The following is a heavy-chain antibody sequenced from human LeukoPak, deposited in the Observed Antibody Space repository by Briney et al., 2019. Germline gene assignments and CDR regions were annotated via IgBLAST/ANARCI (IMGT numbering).Heavy chain of an antibody. CDR2: IYYSGST. J-gene: IGHJ3*02. V-gene: IGHV4-59*01. CDR3: ARDRYSSGWHEGVVAFDI. Sequence: PSETLSLTCTVSGGSISSYYWSWIRQPPGTGLEWNGYIYYSGSTNYNPSLKSRVTISVDTSKNQFSLKLSSVTAADTAVYYCARDRYSSGWHEGVVAFDIWGQGTMVTVSS. CDR1: GGSISSYY. D-gene: IGHD6-19*01.